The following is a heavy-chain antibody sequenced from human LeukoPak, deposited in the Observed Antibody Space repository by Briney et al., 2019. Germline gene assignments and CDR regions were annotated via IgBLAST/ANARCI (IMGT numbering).Heavy chain of an antibody. D-gene: IGHD3-10*01. CDR3: ARSYYYGSGRYDWFDP. V-gene: IGHV4-39*07. CDR1: GGSISSSSYY. CDR2: IYYSGST. J-gene: IGHJ5*02. Sequence: SETLSLTCTVSGGSISSSSYYRGWIRQPPGKGLEWIGSIYYSGSTYYNPSLKSRVTISVDTSKNQFSLKLSSVTAADTAVYYCARSYYYGSGRYDWFDPWGQGTLVTVSS.